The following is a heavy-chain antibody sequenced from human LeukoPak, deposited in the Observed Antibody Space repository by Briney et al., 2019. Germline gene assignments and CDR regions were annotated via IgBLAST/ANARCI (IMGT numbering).Heavy chain of an antibody. D-gene: IGHD5-18*01. CDR3: ARQGGYRTYYFDY. CDR1: GGSISSSSYY. Sequence: SETLSLTCTVSGGSISSSSYYWSWIRQPPGKGLEWIGYIYYSGSTNYNPSLKSRVTISVDTSKNQFSLKLSSVTAADTAVYYCARQGGYRTYYFDYWGQGTLVTVSS. J-gene: IGHJ4*02. CDR2: IYYSGST. V-gene: IGHV4-61*05.